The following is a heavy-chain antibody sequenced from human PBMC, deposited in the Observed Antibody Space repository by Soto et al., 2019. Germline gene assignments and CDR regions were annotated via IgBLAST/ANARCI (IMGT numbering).Heavy chain of an antibody. J-gene: IGHJ6*02. V-gene: IGHV1-69*01. CDR3: EASRGFYEAMDA. D-gene: IGHD3-22*01. CDR1: GGAFRNYA. Sequence: QVQLVQSGAEVKKPGSSVKVSCTASGGAFRNYAVSWVRQAPGQGLEWMGAVMPTFGAGVYAQKFQGRLTIFADEYTNTAYLNVSILTFEDAAIYYWEASRGFYEAMDAWGQGTTLTVSS. CDR2: VMPTFGAG.